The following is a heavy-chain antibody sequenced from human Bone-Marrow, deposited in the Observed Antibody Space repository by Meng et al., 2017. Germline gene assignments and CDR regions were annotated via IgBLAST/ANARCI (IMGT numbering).Heavy chain of an antibody. CDR2: ISAYNXNT. J-gene: IGHJ4*02. Sequence: ASGQGLEWMGWISAYNXNTNYAQKLQGRVTMTTDTSTSTAYMELRSLRSDDTAVYYCAREGFGESNFDYWGQGTLVTVSS. V-gene: IGHV1-18*01. D-gene: IGHD3-10*01. CDR3: AREGFGESNFDY.